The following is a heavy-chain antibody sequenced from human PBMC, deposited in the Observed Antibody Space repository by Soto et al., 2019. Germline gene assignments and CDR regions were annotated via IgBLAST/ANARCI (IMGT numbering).Heavy chain of an antibody. CDR1: METMTLAA. V-gene: IGHV1-3*01. Sequence: KIACPASMETMTLAAIHWSLPAPGKRLEWMGWINAGNGNTKYSQKFQGRVTITRDTSASTAYMELSSLRSEDTAVYYCASARITDYYYYHRMDVRAQGPPVT. J-gene: IGHJ6*02. CDR2: INAGNGNT. CDR3: ASARITDYYYYHRMDV. D-gene: IGHD1-20*01.